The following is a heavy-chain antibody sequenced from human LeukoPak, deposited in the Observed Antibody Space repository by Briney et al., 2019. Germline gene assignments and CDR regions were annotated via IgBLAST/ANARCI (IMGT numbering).Heavy chain of an antibody. CDR2: INPNSGGT. CDR1: GYTFTGYY. Sequence: ASVKVSCKASGYTFTGYYMHWVRQAPGQGLEWMGWINPNSGGTNYAQKFQGRVTMTRDTSISTAYMELSRLRSDDTAVYYCARDERYSSGWPDNWFDPWAREPWSPSPQ. V-gene: IGHV1-2*02. D-gene: IGHD6-19*01. J-gene: IGHJ5*02. CDR3: ARDERYSSGWPDNWFDP.